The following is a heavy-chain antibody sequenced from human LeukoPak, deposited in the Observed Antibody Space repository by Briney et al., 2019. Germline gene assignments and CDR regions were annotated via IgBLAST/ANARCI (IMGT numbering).Heavy chain of an antibody. D-gene: IGHD3-10*01. Sequence: GESLKIYCKGSGYSFTSYWIGWVRQMPGKGLEWTGIMYPGDSDTRYSASFQGQVTISADKSISTAYLQWSSLKASDTAMYYCARHPRGTMVRGVIGDYWGQGTLVTVSS. J-gene: IGHJ4*02. CDR3: ARHPRGTMVRGVIGDY. CDR2: MYPGDSDT. V-gene: IGHV5-51*01. CDR1: GYSFTSYW.